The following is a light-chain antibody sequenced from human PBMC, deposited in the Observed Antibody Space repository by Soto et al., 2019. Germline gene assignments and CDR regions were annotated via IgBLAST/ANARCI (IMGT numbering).Light chain of an antibody. CDR2: NDN. CDR1: TSNIGSNS. Sequence: QSVLTQPPSASGTPGQRVTISCSGSTSNIGSNSVYWYRQLPGTAPKLLIYNDNKRPAGVPDRFSGSKSGTSGSLAISGLRSEDEAGYFCAAWDDSLSGPVFGGGTKLTVL. V-gene: IGLV1-47*02. CDR3: AAWDDSLSGPV. J-gene: IGLJ3*02.